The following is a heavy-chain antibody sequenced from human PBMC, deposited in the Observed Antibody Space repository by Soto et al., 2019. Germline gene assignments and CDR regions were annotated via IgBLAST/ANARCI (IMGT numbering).Heavy chain of an antibody. CDR2: INPNSGGT. J-gene: IGHJ6*03. D-gene: IGHD3-9*01. CDR1: GYTFTGYY. CDR3: ARGKYYDILTGYFSDYYYYMDV. Sequence: QVQLVQSGAEVKKPGASVKVSCKASGYTFTGYYMHWVRQAPGQGLEWMGWINPNSGGTNYAQKFQGWVTMTRDTSISTAYMELGRLRSDDTAVYYCARGKYYDILTGYFSDYYYYMDVWCKGTTVTVSS. V-gene: IGHV1-2*04.